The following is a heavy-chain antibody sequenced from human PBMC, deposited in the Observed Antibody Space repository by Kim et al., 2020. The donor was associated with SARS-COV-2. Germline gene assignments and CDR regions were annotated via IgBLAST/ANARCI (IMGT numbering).Heavy chain of an antibody. Sequence: GGSLRLSCVDSDFTFSIYTMHWVRQAPGKGLEWVASIRGDGSGIYHATSVKGRFTISRDNAKNSVFLQVNRLRDDDTAVYYCVRDVGRDLRNFYGMDVWGQGTTVTVSS. V-gene: IGHV3-48*02. CDR1: DFTFSIYT. J-gene: IGHJ6*02. CDR2: IRGDGSGI. D-gene: IGHD3-9*01. CDR3: VRDVGRDLRNFYGMDV.